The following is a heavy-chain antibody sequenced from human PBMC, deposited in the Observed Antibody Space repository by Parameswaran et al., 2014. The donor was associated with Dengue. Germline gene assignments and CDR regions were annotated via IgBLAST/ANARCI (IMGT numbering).Heavy chain of an antibody. CDR3: TSPGVDYYYYYMDV. D-gene: IGHD3-10*01. J-gene: IGHJ6*03. Sequence: RWIRQPPGKGLEWVGFIRSEAYGGTTEYAASVKGRFTISRDDSKSIAYLQMNSLKTEDTAVYYCTSPGVDYYYYYMDVWGKGTTVTVSS. V-gene: IGHV3-49*02. CDR2: IRSEAYGGTT.